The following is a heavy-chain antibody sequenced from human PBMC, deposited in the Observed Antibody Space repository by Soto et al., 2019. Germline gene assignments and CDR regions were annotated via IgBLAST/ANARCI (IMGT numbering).Heavy chain of an antibody. CDR1: GFAFSSYA. D-gene: IGHD6-13*01. Sequence: PGGSLRLSCAASGFAFSSYAMHWVRKAPGKGLEWVAVISYDGSNKYYADSVKGRFTISRDNSKNTLYLQMNSLRAEDTAVYYCARGPAAGTEVDYWGQGTLVTVSS. CDR2: ISYDGSNK. J-gene: IGHJ4*02. V-gene: IGHV3-30-3*01. CDR3: ARGPAAGTEVDY.